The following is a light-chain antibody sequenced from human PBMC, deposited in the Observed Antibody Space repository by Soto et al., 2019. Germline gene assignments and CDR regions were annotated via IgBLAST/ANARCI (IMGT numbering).Light chain of an antibody. V-gene: IGKV3-20*01. CDR2: DAS. CDR3: QQYGSSPPWT. J-gene: IGKJ1*01. CDR1: QSVSSY. Sequence: EIVLTQSPATLSLSPGERATLSCRASQSVSSYLAWYQQKPGQATRLLIYDASNRATGIPARFSGSGSGTDFTLTISRLEPEDFALYYCQQYGSSPPWTFGQGTKVDIK.